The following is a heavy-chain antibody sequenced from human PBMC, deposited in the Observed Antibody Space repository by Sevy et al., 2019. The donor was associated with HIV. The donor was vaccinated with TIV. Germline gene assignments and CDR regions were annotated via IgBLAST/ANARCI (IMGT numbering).Heavy chain of an antibody. Sequence: SETLSLTCTVSGGSISSSIYYWGWIRQPPGKGLEWIGNIYYSGSSYYNPSLNSRVTISVVTSKNQFSLKLTSVTAADTAVYYCAGFEYGDYTNLFDPWGQGTLVTVSS. J-gene: IGHJ5*02. D-gene: IGHD4-17*01. V-gene: IGHV4-39*01. CDR3: AGFEYGDYTNLFDP. CDR2: IYYSGSS. CDR1: GGSISSSIYY.